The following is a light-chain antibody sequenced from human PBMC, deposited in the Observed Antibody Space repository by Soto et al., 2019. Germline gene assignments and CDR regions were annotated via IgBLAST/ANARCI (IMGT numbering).Light chain of an antibody. V-gene: IGLV6-57*04. Sequence: NFMLTQPHSVSGSPGQTVTISCTRSSGSIAINYVQWYQQRPGSAPSTVIYEDNQRPSGVPDRFSGSIDSSSNSASLTISGLKTEDEADYYCQSYNSSRGVFGGGTQLTVL. CDR1: SGSIAINY. CDR3: QSYNSSRGV. J-gene: IGLJ3*02. CDR2: EDN.